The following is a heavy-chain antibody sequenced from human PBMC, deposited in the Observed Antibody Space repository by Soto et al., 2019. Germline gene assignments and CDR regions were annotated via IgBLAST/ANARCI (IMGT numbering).Heavy chain of an antibody. CDR3: ARGSCLGVCDTTKGGMDV. J-gene: IGHJ6*02. D-gene: IGHD2-8*01. V-gene: IGHV1-8*01. CDR1: GYTFTSYD. CDR2: MNPNSGNT. Sequence: ASVKVSCKASGYTFTSYDINWVRQATGQGLEWMGWMNPNSGNTGYAQKFQGRVTMTRNTSISTAYMELSSLRSEDTAVYYCARGSCLGVCDTTKGGMDVWGQGTTVTVSS.